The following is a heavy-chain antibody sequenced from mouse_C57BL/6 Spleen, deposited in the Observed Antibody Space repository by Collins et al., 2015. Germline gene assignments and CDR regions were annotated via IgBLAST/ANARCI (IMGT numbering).Heavy chain of an antibody. D-gene: IGHD3-1*01. V-gene: IGHV1-50*01. CDR3: ARSAGPSHSSGYETGY. CDR1: GYTFTSYW. J-gene: IGHJ2*01. Sequence: QVQLQQPGAELVKPGASVKLSCKASGYTFTSYWMQWVKQRPGQGLEWIGEIDPSDSYTNYNQKFKGKATLTVDTSSSTAYMQLSSLTSEDSAVYYCARSAGPSHSSGYETGYWGQGTTLTVSS. CDR2: IDPSDSYT.